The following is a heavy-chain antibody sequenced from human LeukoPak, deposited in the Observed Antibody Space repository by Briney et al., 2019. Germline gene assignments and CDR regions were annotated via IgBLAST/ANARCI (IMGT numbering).Heavy chain of an antibody. D-gene: IGHD3-10*01. CDR3: ARDSQGSGWYFDL. CDR2: ITSSGRTR. J-gene: IGHJ2*01. V-gene: IGHV3-48*03. Sequence: GGSLRLSCAASGFTFSGYEMNWVRQAPGKGLGWVSYITSSGRTRYYADSVKGRFTLSRDNSKNTLYLQMNSLRVEDTAVYYCARDSQGSGWYFDLWGRGTLVIVSS. CDR1: GFTFSGYE.